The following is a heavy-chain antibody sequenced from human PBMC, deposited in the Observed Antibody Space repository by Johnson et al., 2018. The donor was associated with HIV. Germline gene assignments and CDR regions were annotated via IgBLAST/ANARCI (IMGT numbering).Heavy chain of an antibody. J-gene: IGHJ3*02. CDR1: GFTFDDYG. D-gene: IGHD6-19*01. CDR3: ATTRLSTGWYAFDI. V-gene: IGHV3-20*04. CDR2: INWNGGST. Sequence: VQLVESGGGLVQPGGSLRVSCAASGFTFDDYGMSWVRQAPGKGLEWVSGINWNGGSTGYADSVKGRFTISRDNVKNSLYLQMNSLRVEDTALYYCATTRLSTGWYAFDIWGQGTMVTVSS.